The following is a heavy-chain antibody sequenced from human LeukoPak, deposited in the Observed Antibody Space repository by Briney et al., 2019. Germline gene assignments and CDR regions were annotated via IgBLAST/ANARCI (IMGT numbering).Heavy chain of an antibody. CDR3: ARTVTTPFYYYYGMDV. V-gene: IGHV3-66*02. Sequence: PGGSLRLSCAASGFPLSSNYMSWVRQAPGKGLEWVSAIYSGGSTYYADSVKGRFTISRDNSKNTLYLQMNSLRAEDTAVYYCARTVTTPFYYYYGMDVWGQGTTVTVSS. D-gene: IGHD4-17*01. CDR1: GFPLSSNY. J-gene: IGHJ6*02. CDR2: IYSGGST.